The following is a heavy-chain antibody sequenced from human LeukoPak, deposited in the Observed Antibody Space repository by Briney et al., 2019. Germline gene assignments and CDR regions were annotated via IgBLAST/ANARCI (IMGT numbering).Heavy chain of an antibody. Sequence: GGSLRLSCAASGFTFSSYAMSWVRQAPGKGLEWVSSISDRGGSTYYADSVKGQFTISRDNSKNTLYLHMNSLRAEDTAIYYCARESFAARWDWGQGTLVTVSS. CDR3: ARESFAARWD. J-gene: IGHJ4*02. CDR1: GFTFSSYA. D-gene: IGHD6-6*01. V-gene: IGHV3-23*01. CDR2: ISDRGGST.